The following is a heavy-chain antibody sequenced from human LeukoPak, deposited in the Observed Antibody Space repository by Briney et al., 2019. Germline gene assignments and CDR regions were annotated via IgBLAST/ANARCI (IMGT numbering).Heavy chain of an antibody. CDR1: GFTFSSYG. V-gene: IGHV3-30*02. CDR3: AINHRDGYSELGY. D-gene: IGHD5-24*01. CDR2: IRYDGSNK. J-gene: IGHJ4*02. Sequence: GGSLRLSCAASGFTFSSYGMHWVRQAPGKWLEWVAFIRYDGSNKYYADSVKGRFTISRDNAKNSLFLQMNSLRAEDTAVYYCAINHRDGYSELGYWGQGTLVTVSS.